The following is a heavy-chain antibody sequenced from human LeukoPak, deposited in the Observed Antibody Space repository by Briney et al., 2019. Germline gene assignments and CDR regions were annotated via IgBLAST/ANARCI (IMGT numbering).Heavy chain of an antibody. CDR3: ARGKDGLDIVVVPAAIGFDY. D-gene: IGHD2-2*03. CDR1: GGSISSYY. J-gene: IGHJ4*02. CDR2: INHSGST. Sequence: PSETLSLTCTVSGGSISSYYWSWIRQPPGKGLEWIGEINHSGSTNYNPSLKSRVTISVDTSKNQFSLKLSSVTAADTAVYYCARGKDGLDIVVVPAAIGFDYWGQGTLVTVSS. V-gene: IGHV4-34*01.